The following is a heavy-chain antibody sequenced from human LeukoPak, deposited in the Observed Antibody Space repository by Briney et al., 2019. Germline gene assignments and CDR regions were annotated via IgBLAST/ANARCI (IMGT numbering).Heavy chain of an antibody. CDR3: ASLYHTYYYDSSGLGYFDY. CDR2: IIPIFGTA. Sequence: ASVKVSCKASVGTFSSYAISWVRQAPGQGLEWMVGIIPIFGTANYAQKFQGRVTITTDESTSTAYMELRSLRSEATAVYYCASLYHTYYYDSSGLGYFDYWGQGTLVTVSS. D-gene: IGHD3-22*01. CDR1: VGTFSSYA. J-gene: IGHJ4*02. V-gene: IGHV1-69*05.